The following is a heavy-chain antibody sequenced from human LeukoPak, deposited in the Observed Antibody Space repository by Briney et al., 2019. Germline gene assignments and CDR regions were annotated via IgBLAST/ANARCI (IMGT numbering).Heavy chain of an antibody. CDR1: GFTFSSYA. CDR3: AKSYYYDSSGYYQHYFDY. D-gene: IGHD3-22*01. Sequence: GGSLRLSCAASGFTFSSYAMSWVRQAPGKGLEWVSAISGSGGSTYYADSVKGRFTISRDNSKNTLYLQMNSLRAEDTAVYYCAKSYYYDSSGYYQHYFDYWGQGTLVTVSS. J-gene: IGHJ4*02. V-gene: IGHV3-23*01. CDR2: ISGSGGST.